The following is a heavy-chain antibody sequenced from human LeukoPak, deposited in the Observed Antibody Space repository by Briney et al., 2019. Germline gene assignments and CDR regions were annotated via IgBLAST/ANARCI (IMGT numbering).Heavy chain of an antibody. D-gene: IGHD1-26*01. CDR3: ARVGGSYSTGIDY. J-gene: IGHJ4*02. CDR1: GGSLSGNY. Sequence: SQTLSLTCAVYGGSLSGNYWSWIRQPPGKGLEWIGEINHPGSAKYSPSLRSRVTMSVDTSKSQFSLKLSSVTAADTAVYYCARVGGSYSTGIDYWGQGTLVSVSS. V-gene: IGHV4-34*01. CDR2: INHPGSA.